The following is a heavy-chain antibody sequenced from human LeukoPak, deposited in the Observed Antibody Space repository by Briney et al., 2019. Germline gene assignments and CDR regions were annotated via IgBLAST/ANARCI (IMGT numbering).Heavy chain of an antibody. CDR1: GFTFTKYW. Sequence: GDSLRLSCAASGFTFTKYWMTWVRQAPGKGLEWVGNIKQDGSDKNYMDSVKGRFTISRDNTKNSVYLQMSSLRAEDTAVYYCARDGRPLDYWGQGTLVTVSS. J-gene: IGHJ4*02. CDR3: ARDGRPLDY. CDR2: IKQDGSDK. D-gene: IGHD1-1*01. V-gene: IGHV3-7*01.